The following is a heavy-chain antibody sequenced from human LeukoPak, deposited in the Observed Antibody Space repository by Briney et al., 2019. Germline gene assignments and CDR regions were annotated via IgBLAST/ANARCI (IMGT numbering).Heavy chain of an antibody. J-gene: IGHJ4*02. CDR1: GSTFSSYS. V-gene: IGHV3-21*01. Sequence: GGSLRLSCAASGSTFSSYSMNWVRQAPGKGLEWVSSISSSSGYIYYADSVKGRFTISRDNAKNSLYLQMNSLRAEDTAVYYCARDVTMVRGVSLWGQGTLVTVSS. D-gene: IGHD3-10*01. CDR2: ISSSSGYI. CDR3: ARDVTMVRGVSL.